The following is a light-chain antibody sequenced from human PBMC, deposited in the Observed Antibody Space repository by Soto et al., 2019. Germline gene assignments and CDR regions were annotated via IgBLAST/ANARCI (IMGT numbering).Light chain of an antibody. J-gene: IGLJ2*01. CDR1: TSNIGDNY. CDR3: GTWDNSLSAGV. V-gene: IGLV1-51*01. CDR2: DNN. Sequence: QSVLTQPPSVSAAPGQRVTISCSGSTSNIGDNYVSWYQQLPGTAPKVLIYDNNRRPSGIPDRFSGSKSGTSATLDITGLQTGDEADYYCGTWDNSLSAGVFGGGTKVTVL.